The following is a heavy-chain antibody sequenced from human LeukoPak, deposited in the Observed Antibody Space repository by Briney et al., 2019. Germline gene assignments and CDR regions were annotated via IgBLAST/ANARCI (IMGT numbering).Heavy chain of an antibody. CDR3: AKVRWDNSGWYYSDS. Sequence: GGSLRLSCAASGFTFSSYNMNWVRQAPGKGLEWVAVISYDGSNKYYADSVKGRFTVSRDNSKNTLYLQVNSLRVEDTAVYYCAKVRWDNSGWYYSDSWGQGTLVTVSS. CDR2: ISYDGSNK. D-gene: IGHD6-19*01. J-gene: IGHJ4*02. V-gene: IGHV3-30*18. CDR1: GFTFSSYN.